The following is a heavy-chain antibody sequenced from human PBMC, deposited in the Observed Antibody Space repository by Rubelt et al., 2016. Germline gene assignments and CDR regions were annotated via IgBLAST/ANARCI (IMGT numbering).Heavy chain of an antibody. J-gene: IGHJ4*02. Sequence: QVQLVQSGAEVKKPGASVRVSCKASGYTFTSYAISWVRQAPGQGLEWMGRIIPILGIANYAQKVQGRVTSTADKSTSTAYMELSSLRAEDTAVYYWASGSSIAARPYDDYWGQGTLVTVSS. CDR1: GYTFTSYA. CDR3: ASGSSIAARPYDDY. CDR2: IIPILGIA. D-gene: IGHD6-6*01. V-gene: IGHV1-69*09.